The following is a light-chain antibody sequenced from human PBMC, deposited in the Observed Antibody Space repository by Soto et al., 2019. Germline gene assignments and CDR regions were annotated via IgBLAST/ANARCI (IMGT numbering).Light chain of an antibody. CDR3: AAWDDTLNAYV. J-gene: IGLJ1*01. CDR1: SSNIGRNT. V-gene: IGLV1-44*01. CDR2: SNN. Sequence: QSVLTQPPSTSGTPGQRVTFSCSGGSSNIGRNTVNWYQHLPGTAPKLLIYSNNQRPSGVPDRFSGSKSGTSASLAVSGLQSDDEADYYCAAWDDTLNAYVFGTGTKLTVL.